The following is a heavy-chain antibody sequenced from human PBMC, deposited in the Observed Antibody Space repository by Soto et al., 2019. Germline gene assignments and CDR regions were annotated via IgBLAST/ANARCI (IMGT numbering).Heavy chain of an antibody. Sequence: QVQLRQSGPRLARPSGTLSLTCVVSGDSISITHWWTWVRQTPGTGLEWIGEVYHTGSTKSNPYLKPRVTISLDKSNNKFSLNLKSLTAADTAVYYCATLPPRIVVTILPIPSWGQGTQVTVSS. CDR3: ATLPPRIVVTILPIPS. D-gene: IGHD2-21*01. J-gene: IGHJ4*02. CDR1: GDSISITHW. CDR2: VYHTGST. V-gene: IGHV4-4*02.